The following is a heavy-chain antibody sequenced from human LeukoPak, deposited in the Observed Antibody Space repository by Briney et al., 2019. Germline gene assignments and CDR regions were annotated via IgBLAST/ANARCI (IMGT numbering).Heavy chain of an antibody. Sequence: ASVKVSCKASGYTFTGYYMHWVRQAPGQGLEWMGWINHNSGGTNYAQKFQGRVTMTRDTSISTAYMELSRLRSDDTAVYYCARLSAVAGNYYYYMDVWGKGTTVTVSS. CDR2: INHNSGGT. D-gene: IGHD6-19*01. V-gene: IGHV1-2*02. J-gene: IGHJ6*03. CDR3: ARLSAVAGNYYYYMDV. CDR1: GYTFTGYY.